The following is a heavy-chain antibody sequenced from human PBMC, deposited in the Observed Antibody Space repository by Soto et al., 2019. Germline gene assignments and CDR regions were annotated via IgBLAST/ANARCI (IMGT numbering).Heavy chain of an antibody. CDR2: IIPIFGTA. D-gene: IGHD1-26*01. J-gene: IGHJ4*02. V-gene: IGHV1-69*06. CDR1: GGTFSSYA. Sequence: SVKVSCKASGGTFSSYAISWVRQAPGQGLEWMGGIIPIFGTANYAQKFQGRVTITADKSTSTAYMELSSLRSDDTAVYYCARHSYSGSYPFDYWGQGTLVTVSS. CDR3: ARHSYSGSYPFDY.